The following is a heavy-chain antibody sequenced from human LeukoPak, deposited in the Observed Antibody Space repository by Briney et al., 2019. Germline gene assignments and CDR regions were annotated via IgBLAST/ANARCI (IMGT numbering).Heavy chain of an antibody. CDR3: AREDYYDSSGYYDY. V-gene: IGHV4-4*07. Sequence: SETLSLTCTVSGGSISSYYWSWIRQPAGKGLEWIGRIYTSGSTNYNPSLKSQVTISVDTSKNQFSLKLSSVTAADTAVYYCAREDYYDSSGYYDYWGQGTLVTVSS. CDR2: IYTSGST. D-gene: IGHD3-22*01. CDR1: GGSISSYY. J-gene: IGHJ4*02.